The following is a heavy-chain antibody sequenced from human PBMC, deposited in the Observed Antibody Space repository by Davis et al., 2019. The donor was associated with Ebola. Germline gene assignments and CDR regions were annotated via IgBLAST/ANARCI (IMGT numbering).Heavy chain of an antibody. CDR3: ARDYGDYGGYFDY. J-gene: IGHJ4*02. V-gene: IGHV3-23*01. CDR2: ISNTGVNT. CDR1: GFVYNTYA. D-gene: IGHD4-17*01. Sequence: PGGSLRLSCATSGFVYNTYAMSWVRQAPGKGLEWVSTISNTGVNTYYTDSVKGRFTISRDNSNNTLFLHMNSLRADDTAIYYCARDYGDYGGYFDYWGRGILVTVSS.